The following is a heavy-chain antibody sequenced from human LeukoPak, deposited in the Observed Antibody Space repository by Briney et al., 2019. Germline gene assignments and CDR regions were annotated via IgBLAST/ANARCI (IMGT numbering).Heavy chain of an antibody. CDR1: GFAFSSYA. CDR3: AKEPPYSGSYDLLDY. CDR2: ISNDGRNK. V-gene: IGHV3-30*04. J-gene: IGHJ4*02. Sequence: GGSLRLSCAASGFAFSSYAMHWVRQAPGKGLEWVTVISNDGRNKYYADSVKGRFTISRDNSKNMLYLQMNSLRAEDTAVYYCAKEPPYSGSYDLLDYWGQGTLVTVSS. D-gene: IGHD1-26*01.